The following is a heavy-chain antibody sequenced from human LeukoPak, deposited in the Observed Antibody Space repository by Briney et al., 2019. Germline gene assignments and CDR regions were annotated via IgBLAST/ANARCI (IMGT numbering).Heavy chain of an antibody. Sequence: PGRSLRLSCAASGFTFSSYGMHWVRQAPGKGLEWVAVIWYDGSNKYYADSVKGRFAISRDNSKNTLYLQMNSLRAEDTALYYCAIMHPYYDGSGYWVQWGQGTLVTVSS. CDR2: IWYDGSNK. D-gene: IGHD3-22*01. CDR1: GFTFSSYG. CDR3: AIMHPYYDGSGYWVQ. V-gene: IGHV3-33*01. J-gene: IGHJ4*02.